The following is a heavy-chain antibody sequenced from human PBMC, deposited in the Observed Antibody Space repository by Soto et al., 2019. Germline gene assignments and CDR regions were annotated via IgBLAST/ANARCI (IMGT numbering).Heavy chain of an antibody. V-gene: IGHV3-23*01. Sequence: PRGSLRLSCAASGFTFSSYAMSWVRQAPGKGLEWVSAISGSGGSTYYADSVKGRFTISRDNSKNTLYLQMNSLRAEDTAVYYCAKDGRRWLQSRPFDYWGQGTLVTVFS. J-gene: IGHJ4*02. CDR3: AKDGRRWLQSRPFDY. CDR1: GFTFSSYA. CDR2: ISGSGGST. D-gene: IGHD5-12*01.